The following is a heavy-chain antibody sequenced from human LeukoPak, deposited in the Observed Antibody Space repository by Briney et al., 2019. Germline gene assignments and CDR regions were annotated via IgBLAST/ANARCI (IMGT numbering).Heavy chain of an antibody. Sequence: SETLSLTCAVYGGSFSGYYWSWIRQPPGKGLEWIGEINHSGSTNYNPSLKSRVTISVETSKNQFSLKLSSVTAADTAVYYCARRNAGPVYSGSYTPSYYYGMDVWGQGTTVTVSS. J-gene: IGHJ6*02. CDR3: ARRNAGPVYSGSYTPSYYYGMDV. CDR1: GGSFSGYY. D-gene: IGHD1-26*01. V-gene: IGHV4-34*01. CDR2: INHSGST.